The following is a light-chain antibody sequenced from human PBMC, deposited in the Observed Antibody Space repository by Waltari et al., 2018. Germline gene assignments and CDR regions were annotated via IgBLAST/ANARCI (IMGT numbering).Light chain of an antibody. CDR2: QDV. V-gene: IGLV3-1*01. CDR1: TLGDKY. CDR3: QTWDSTYVV. J-gene: IGLJ2*01. Sequence: SYELTQPPSVSVSPGQTANISCSGNTLGDKYVCWYHQTPGQSPVLVIYQDVKRPSGIPERFSGSISGNTATLTISGTQAMDEADYYCQTWDSTYVVFGGGTTLTVL.